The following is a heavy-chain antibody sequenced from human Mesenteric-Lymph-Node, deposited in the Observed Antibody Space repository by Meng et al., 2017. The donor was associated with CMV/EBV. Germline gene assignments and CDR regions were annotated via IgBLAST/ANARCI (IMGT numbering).Heavy chain of an antibody. CDR2: MYHSGST. Sequence: SGVSMSSSNWWNWVRQPPGKGLGWIGEMYHSGSTNYNPSLKRRVTISADRPKNEFSLKLTSVTAADTAVYYCARGGSYSSGTYPFDYWGQGILVTVSS. D-gene: IGHD3-10*01. CDR1: GVSMSSSNW. V-gene: IGHV4-4*02. J-gene: IGHJ4*02. CDR3: ARGGSYSSGTYPFDY.